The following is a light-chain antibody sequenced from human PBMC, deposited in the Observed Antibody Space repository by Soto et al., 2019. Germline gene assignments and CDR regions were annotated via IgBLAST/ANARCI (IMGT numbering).Light chain of an antibody. CDR1: QSLLHSNGYNY. J-gene: IGKJ1*01. V-gene: IGKV2-28*01. CDR2: LGS. CDR3: MQPLQTRT. Sequence: DIVMTQSPLSLPVTPGEPASISCRSSQSLLHSNGYNYLDWYLQKPVQSPQLLIYLGSYRASGVPDRFSGSGSRTDFTLKISRVEAEDVGVYYCMQPLQTRTFGQGTKVEI.